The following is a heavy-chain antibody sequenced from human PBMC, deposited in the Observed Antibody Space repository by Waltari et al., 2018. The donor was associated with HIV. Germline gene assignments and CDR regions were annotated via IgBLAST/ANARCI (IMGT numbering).Heavy chain of an antibody. V-gene: IGHV3-33*01. Sequence: QVQLVESGGGVVQPGRSLSLSCAASGFTFSSYGLHWVRQAPGKGLEWVAVIWYDGSNKYYADSVKGRFTISRDNSKNTLYLQMNSLRAEDTAVYYCARDAVAGISQFDYWGQGTLVTVSS. D-gene: IGHD6-19*01. J-gene: IGHJ4*02. CDR3: ARDAVAGISQFDY. CDR1: GFTFSSYG. CDR2: IWYDGSNK.